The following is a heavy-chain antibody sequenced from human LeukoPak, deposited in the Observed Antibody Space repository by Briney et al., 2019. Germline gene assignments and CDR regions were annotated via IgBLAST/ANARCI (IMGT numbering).Heavy chain of an antibody. V-gene: IGHV3-64*01. D-gene: IGHD1-26*01. J-gene: IGHJ6*03. CDR3: ARVGEGRYYQYYYMDV. CDR1: GFTLSSYA. CDR2: ISKNGGNT. Sequence: PGWSLRLSFAASGFTLSSYAMHWVRQAPGKGLEYVSAISKNGGNTYYANSVKGRFSISRDNSKNTLYLQMGSLRTEDMAVYYCARVGEGRYYQYYYMDVWGKGTTVTVSS.